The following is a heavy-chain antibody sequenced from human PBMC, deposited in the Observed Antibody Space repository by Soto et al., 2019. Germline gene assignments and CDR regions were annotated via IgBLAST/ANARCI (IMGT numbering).Heavy chain of an antibody. CDR3: AGDLVSGSGSLGH. D-gene: IGHD3-10*01. J-gene: IGHJ4*02. V-gene: IGHV3-74*01. CDR2: IRGDGNDA. CDR1: GFTFSTYW. Sequence: EVQLVESGGGIVQPGGSLRLSCVASGFTFSTYWMHWVRQAPGKGLVWVSRIRGDGNDANYADSVRGRFSISRDNAKSTPYLQMNSLRAEDTAVYYCAGDLVSGSGSLGHWGQGTLVTVSS.